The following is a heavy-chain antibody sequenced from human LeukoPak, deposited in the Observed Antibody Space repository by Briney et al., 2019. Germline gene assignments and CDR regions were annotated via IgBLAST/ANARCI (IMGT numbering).Heavy chain of an antibody. Sequence: ASVKVSCKVSGYTLTELSMHWVRQAPGKGLEWMGGFDPEDGETIYAQKFQGRVTMTEDTSTDTAYMELSSLRSEDTAVYYCATASPNIVLMVYRYFDLWGRGTLVTVSS. CDR1: GYTLTELS. CDR2: FDPEDGET. CDR3: ATASPNIVLMVYRYFDL. D-gene: IGHD2-8*01. J-gene: IGHJ2*01. V-gene: IGHV1-24*01.